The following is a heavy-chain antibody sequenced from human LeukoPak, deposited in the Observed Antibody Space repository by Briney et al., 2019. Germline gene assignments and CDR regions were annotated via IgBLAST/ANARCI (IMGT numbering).Heavy chain of an antibody. V-gene: IGHV3-21*01. D-gene: IGHD6-13*01. CDR1: GFILSRYT. CDR2: ISG. J-gene: IGHJ4*02. CDR3: ARVWAAAMAFDY. Sequence: GGSLRLSCAASGFILSRYTINWVRQAPGKGLEWLASISGDSVKGPFTVSRDNAKNSLYLEMHSLRVEDTAVYYCARVWAAAMAFDYWGQGTLVTVSS.